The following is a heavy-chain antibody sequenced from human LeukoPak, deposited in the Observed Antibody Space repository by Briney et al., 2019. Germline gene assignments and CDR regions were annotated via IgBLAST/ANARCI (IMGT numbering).Heavy chain of an antibody. V-gene: IGHV1-2*02. CDR2: INPNSGGT. J-gene: IGHJ6*03. Sequence: ASVKVSCTASGYTFTGYYMHWVRQAPGQGLEWMGWINPNSGGTNYAQKFQGRVTMTGDASISTAYMELSRLRSDDTAAYYCARSEGYYYYYMDVWGKGTTVTVSS. CDR3: ARSEGYYYYYMDV. CDR1: GYTFTGYY.